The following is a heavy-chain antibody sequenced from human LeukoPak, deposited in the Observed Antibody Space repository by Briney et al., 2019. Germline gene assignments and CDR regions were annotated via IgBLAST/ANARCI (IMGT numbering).Heavy chain of an antibody. CDR3: ARAYGDHGLYYFDF. CDR2: ISHTGSDT. D-gene: IGHD4-17*01. J-gene: IGHJ4*02. CDR1: GFTFGDYY. V-gene: IGHV3-11*01. Sequence: GGSLRLSCAVSGFTFGDYYMAWIRQAPGKGLEWISYISHTGSDTYYADAVKGRFTTSRDNAKDSLYLHINSLRTEDTAVYFCARAYGDHGLYYFDFWGQGTLVTVSS.